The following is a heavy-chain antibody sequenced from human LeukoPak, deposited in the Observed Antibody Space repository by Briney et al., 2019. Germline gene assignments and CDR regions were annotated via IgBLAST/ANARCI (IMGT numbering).Heavy chain of an antibody. D-gene: IGHD3-3*01. CDR1: GASISSSSYY. CDR2: IYYSGTT. J-gene: IGHJ3*01. CDR3: ARHPTLTLLAAFDL. V-gene: IGHV4-39*01. Sequence: SETLSLTCTVSGASISSSSYYWGWIRQPPGKGLEWIGTIYYSGTTYYNPSLKSRGTISIDRSRNQFSLRLSSVAAADKALYHRARHPTLTLLAAFDLWGQGTMVTVS.